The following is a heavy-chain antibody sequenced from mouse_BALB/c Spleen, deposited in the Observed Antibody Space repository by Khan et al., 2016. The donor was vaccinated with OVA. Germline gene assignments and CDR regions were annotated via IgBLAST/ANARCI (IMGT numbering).Heavy chain of an antibody. J-gene: IGHJ1*01. CDR2: INTYTGES. CDR3: ASGGYWYFDV. D-gene: IGHD1-1*02. Sequence: QIQLVQSGPELKKPGETVKISCKASGYTFTKYGMNWVKQAPGQGLKWMGWINTYTGESTYVDDFKGRFAFSLETSASTAYLQINDLKDEDTATYFCASGGYWYFDVWGAGTTVTVSS. CDR1: GYTFTKYG. V-gene: IGHV9-3-1*01.